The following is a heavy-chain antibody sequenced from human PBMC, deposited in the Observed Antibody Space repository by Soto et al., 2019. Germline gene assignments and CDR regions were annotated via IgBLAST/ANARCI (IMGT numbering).Heavy chain of an antibody. Sequence: GGSLRLSCAASGFAFSSYAMSWVRQAPGKGLEWVSAISGSGGSTYYADSVKGRFTISRDNSKNTLYLQMNSLRAEDTAVYYCAKVQSKDGYKGAFDIWGQGTMVTVSS. D-gene: IGHD5-12*01. CDR3: AKVQSKDGYKGAFDI. J-gene: IGHJ3*02. CDR2: ISGSGGST. CDR1: GFAFSSYA. V-gene: IGHV3-23*01.